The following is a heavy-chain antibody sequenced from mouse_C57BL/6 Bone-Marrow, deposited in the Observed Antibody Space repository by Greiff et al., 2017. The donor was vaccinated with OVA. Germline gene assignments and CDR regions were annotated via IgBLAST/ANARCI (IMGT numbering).Heavy chain of an antibody. CDR1: GFTFSSYA. V-gene: IGHV5-4*01. D-gene: IGHD1-1*01. Sequence: DVKLVESGGGLVKPGGSLKLSCAASGFTFSSYAMSWVRQTPEKRLEWVATISDGGSYTYYPDNVKGRFTISRDNAKNNLYLQMSHLKSEDTAMYYCARDALYYYGGYFDVWGTGTTVTVSS. CDR2: ISDGGSYT. CDR3: ARDALYYYGGYFDV. J-gene: IGHJ1*03.